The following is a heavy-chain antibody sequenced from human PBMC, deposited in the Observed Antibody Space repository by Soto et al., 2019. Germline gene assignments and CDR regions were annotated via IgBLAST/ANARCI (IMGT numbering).Heavy chain of an antibody. Sequence: ASVKVSCKASGYTFTNYGINWIRQAPGQGLEWVGWISVYNDNTNYAQRFQGRVTMTTDTSTSTAYMELRSLRSDDTAVYYCARDRFAGAPNYYYYYMDVWGKGTTVTVSS. V-gene: IGHV1-18*01. CDR1: GYTFTNYG. D-gene: IGHD3-3*01. CDR3: ARDRFAGAPNYYYYYMDV. CDR2: ISVYNDNT. J-gene: IGHJ6*03.